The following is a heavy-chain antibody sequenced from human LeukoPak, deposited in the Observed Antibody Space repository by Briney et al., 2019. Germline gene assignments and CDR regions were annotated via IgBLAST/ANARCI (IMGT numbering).Heavy chain of an antibody. Sequence: EASEKVSCKASGYTFTSYGISWVRQAPGQGLEWMGWISAYNGNTNYAQKLQGRVTMTTDTSTSTAYMELRSLRSDDTAVYYCARPLLTGYPHYWGQGTLVTVSS. V-gene: IGHV1-18*01. CDR3: ARPLLTGYPHY. D-gene: IGHD3-9*01. CDR2: ISAYNGNT. CDR1: GYTFTSYG. J-gene: IGHJ4*02.